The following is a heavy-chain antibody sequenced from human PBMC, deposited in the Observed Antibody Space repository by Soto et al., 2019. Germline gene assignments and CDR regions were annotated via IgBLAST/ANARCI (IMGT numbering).Heavy chain of an antibody. Sequence: SPTLSLTCAISGDSVSSNSAAWNWIRQSPSRGLEWLGRTYYRSKWYNDYAVSVKSRITINPDTSKNQFSLQLNSVTPEDTAVYYCARSAGVHYYDSSGYYMGWGQGTLVTVSS. CDR1: GDSVSSNSAA. CDR3: ARSAGVHYYDSSGYYMG. J-gene: IGHJ4*02. CDR2: TYYRSKWYN. D-gene: IGHD3-22*01. V-gene: IGHV6-1*01.